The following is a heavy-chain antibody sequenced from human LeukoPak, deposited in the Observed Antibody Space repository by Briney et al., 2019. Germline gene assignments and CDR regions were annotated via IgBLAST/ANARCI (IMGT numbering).Heavy chain of an antibody. CDR3: AKFRTGWYYFDY. V-gene: IGHV4-59*01. CDR1: GGSISSSY. D-gene: IGHD6-19*01. J-gene: IGHJ4*02. CDR2: IYYSGST. Sequence: PSETLSLTCTVSGGSISSSYWSWIRQPPGKGLEWIAYIYYSGSTNYNPSLKSRVTISVDTSKHQFSLKLSSVTAADTAVYYCAKFRTGWYYFDYWGQGTLVTVSS.